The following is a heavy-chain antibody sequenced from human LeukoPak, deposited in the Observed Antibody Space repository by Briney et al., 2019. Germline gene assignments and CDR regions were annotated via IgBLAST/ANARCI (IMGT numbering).Heavy chain of an antibody. V-gene: IGHV1-46*01. CDR3: ARDFRSDNPHIYSSGSIIDY. J-gene: IGHJ4*02. CDR2: INPSGRST. CDR1: GYTFTSYY. D-gene: IGHD6-25*01. Sequence: ASVKVSCKASGYTFTSYYMHWVRQAPGQGREWMGIINPSGRSTSYAQKFQGRGTMTRDTTTSTVYIELSSLRSENTAVYYCARDFRSDNPHIYSSGSIIDYWGQGTLVTVSS.